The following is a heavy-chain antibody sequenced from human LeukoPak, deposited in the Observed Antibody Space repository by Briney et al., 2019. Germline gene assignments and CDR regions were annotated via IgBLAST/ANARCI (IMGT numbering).Heavy chain of an antibody. D-gene: IGHD3-16*01. Sequence: ASVKVSCKASGYTFTGYYMHWVRQAPGQGLEWMGWISPNSGDTGYAQKFQGRFTITRNTPLSTIYMELNSLRSEDTAVYYCARTPPGGDVDHWGEGTLVTVSS. V-gene: IGHV1-8*03. CDR2: ISPNSGDT. J-gene: IGHJ4*02. CDR1: GYTFTGYY. CDR3: ARTPPGGDVDH.